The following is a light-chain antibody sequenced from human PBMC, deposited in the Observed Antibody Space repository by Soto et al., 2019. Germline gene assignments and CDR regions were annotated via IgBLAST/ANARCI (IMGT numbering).Light chain of an antibody. V-gene: IGKV1-5*01. J-gene: IGKJ5*01. Sequence: DIQLTQTPSTLSASVGDEVTSTCRASQTISRWLAWYQQKPGRAPKLLIYDASTLESGVPSRFSGSGSETEFTLTISRLQPDDFETYFCHSRAFGQGTRLEIK. CDR1: QTISRW. CDR2: DAS. CDR3: HSRA.